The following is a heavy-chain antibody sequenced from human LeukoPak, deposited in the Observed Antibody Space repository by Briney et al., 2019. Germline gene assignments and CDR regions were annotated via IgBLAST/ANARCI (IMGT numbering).Heavy chain of an antibody. Sequence: GGSLRLSCAASGFTFSSYGMNWVRQAPGKGLEWVSGITGGGGNKYYADSVAGWFTASRDNSKNTLYLQMNSLRAEDTAVYYCAKDSSYDMFDDWGQGTLVTVSS. CDR1: GFTFSSYG. D-gene: IGHD3-22*01. V-gene: IGHV3-23*01. CDR2: ITGGGGNK. CDR3: AKDSSYDMFDD. J-gene: IGHJ4*02.